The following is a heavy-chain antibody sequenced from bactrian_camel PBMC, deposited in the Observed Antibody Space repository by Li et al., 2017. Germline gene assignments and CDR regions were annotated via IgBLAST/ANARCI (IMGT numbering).Heavy chain of an antibody. CDR3: AAGSFGGVCYFRVHPPR. CDR1: GYTIRAYC. Sequence: HVQLVESGGGSVQAGGSLRLSCRVSGYTIRAYCFGWVRQAPGKAREGIVSIHSDYTTDYSDSVKGRFTISKDNAKKTLYLQMNSLKPEDTAVYYCAAGSFGGVCYFRVHPPRWGQGTQVTVS. CDR2: IHSDYTT. J-gene: IGHJ4*01. D-gene: IGHD3*01. V-gene: IGHV3S9*01.